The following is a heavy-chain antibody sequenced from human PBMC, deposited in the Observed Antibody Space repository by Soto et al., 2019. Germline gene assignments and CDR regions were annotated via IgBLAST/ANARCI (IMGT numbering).Heavy chain of an antibody. Sequence: PGKVSCNASGVTFTSSAVQWVRQAPGQRLEWIGWIVVGSGNTNYAQKFQERVTITRDMSTSTAYMELSSLRSEDTAVYYCAAGAGEKYYYYYGMDVWGQGTTVTVSS. J-gene: IGHJ6*02. V-gene: IGHV1-58*01. D-gene: IGHD6-19*01. CDR3: AAGAGEKYYYYYGMDV. CDR2: IVVGSGNT. CDR1: GVTFTSSA.